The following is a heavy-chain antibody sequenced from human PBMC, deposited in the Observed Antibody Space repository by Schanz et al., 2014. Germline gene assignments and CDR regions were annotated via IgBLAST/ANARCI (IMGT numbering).Heavy chain of an antibody. CDR2: ATFDGTKK. CDR1: GFTFSSYG. Sequence: QVQLVESGGGVVQPGRSLRLSCAASGFTFSSYGMHWVRQAPGKGLEWVAGATFDGTKKYYGDSVKGRFTISRDNSNNTLSLQMNSLRDEDTCLYDCARGAVGDLHTDYWGQGTLVTVSS. CDR3: ARGAVGDLHTDY. J-gene: IGHJ4*02. D-gene: IGHD3-10*01. V-gene: IGHV3-33*05.